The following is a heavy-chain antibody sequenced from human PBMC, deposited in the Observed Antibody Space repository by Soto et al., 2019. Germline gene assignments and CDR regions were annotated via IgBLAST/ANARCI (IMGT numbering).Heavy chain of an antibody. CDR1: GGSISSYH. J-gene: IGHJ6*03. D-gene: IGHD2-2*01. CDR3: AREMGYCTTTSCHAGPLYYYMDV. CDR2: IYKSGST. Sequence: PSETLSLTCTFSGGSISSYHWSWIRQPPGKGLEWIGEIYKSGSTNYNPSLNSRVTISVDTSKNQFSLKLNSVSAADTAVYYCAREMGYCTTTSCHAGPLYYYMDVWGKGTTGTVSS. V-gene: IGHV4-59*01.